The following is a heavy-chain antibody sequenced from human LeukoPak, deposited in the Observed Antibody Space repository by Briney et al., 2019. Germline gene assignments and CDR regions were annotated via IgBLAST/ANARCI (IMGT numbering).Heavy chain of an antibody. CDR1: GFTFSSHW. J-gene: IGHJ6*02. D-gene: IGHD2-2*01. CDR2: INSDGTKT. CDR3: AKPLESYCSSTSCYLWHYYYYGMDV. Sequence: GGSLILSYAAAGFTFSSHWMHWVRQAPGKGLVWVSRINSDGTKTVYADSVKGRFTISRDNSKNTLYLQMNSLRAEDTAVYYCAKPLESYCSSTSCYLWHYYYYGMDVWGQGTTVTVSS. V-gene: IGHV3-74*01.